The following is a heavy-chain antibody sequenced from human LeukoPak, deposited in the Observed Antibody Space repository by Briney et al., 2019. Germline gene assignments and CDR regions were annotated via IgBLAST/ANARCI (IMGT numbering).Heavy chain of an antibody. V-gene: IGHV3-23*01. CDR3: AGYYDSSGYYFDWYFDL. Sequence: PGGSLRLSCVASGFTFKNAWMTWVRQAPGKGLEWVSAISGSGGSTYYADSVKGRFTISRDNSKNTLYLQMNSLRAEDTAVYYCAGYYDSSGYYFDWYFDLWGRGTLVTVSS. J-gene: IGHJ2*01. D-gene: IGHD3-22*01. CDR1: GFTFKNAW. CDR2: ISGSGGST.